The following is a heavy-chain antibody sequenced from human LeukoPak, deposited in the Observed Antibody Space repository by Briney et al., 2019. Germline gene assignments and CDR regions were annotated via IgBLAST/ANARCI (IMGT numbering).Heavy chain of an antibody. V-gene: IGHV4-59*01. J-gene: IGHJ4*02. D-gene: IGHD6-19*01. CDR2: IYYSGST. CDR1: GGSISSYY. CDR3: ARSLRNSSGWFDY. Sequence: SETLSLTCTVSGGSISSYYWSWIRQPPGKGLEWIGYIYYSGSTNYNPSLKSRVTISVDTSKNQFSLKLSSVTAADTVVYYCARSLRNSSGWFDYWGQGTLVTVSS.